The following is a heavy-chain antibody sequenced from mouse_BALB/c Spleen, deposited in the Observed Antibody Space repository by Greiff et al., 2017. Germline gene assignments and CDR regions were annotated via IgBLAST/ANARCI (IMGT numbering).Heavy chain of an antibody. D-gene: IGHD2-14*01. V-gene: IGHV3-2*02. CDR3: ARGYYRYDEYYFDY. J-gene: IGHJ2*01. CDR1: GYSITSDYA. Sequence: EVQLQQSGPGLVKPSQSLSLTCTVTGYSITSDYAWNWIRQFPGNKLEWMGYISYSGSTSYNPSLKSRISITRDTSKNQFFLQLNSVTTEDTATYYCARGYYRYDEYYFDYWGQGTTLTVSS. CDR2: ISYSGST.